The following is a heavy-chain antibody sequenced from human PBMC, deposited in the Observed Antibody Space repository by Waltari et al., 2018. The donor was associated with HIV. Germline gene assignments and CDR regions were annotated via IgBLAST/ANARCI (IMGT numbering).Heavy chain of an antibody. Sequence: QVHLVQSGAEVKKPGASVRVSCKASGYSFSDYGISWVRQAPGQGLEWMGWISGVRGDRRNYAQKVQDRVPLITDTSTTTVYMELRSLTSDDTAIYYCARGSLLRNWLDPWGQGTLVTVSS. CDR3: ARGSLLRNWLDP. V-gene: IGHV1-18*01. CDR1: GYSFSDYG. CDR2: ISGVRGDRR. J-gene: IGHJ5*02. D-gene: IGHD3-22*01.